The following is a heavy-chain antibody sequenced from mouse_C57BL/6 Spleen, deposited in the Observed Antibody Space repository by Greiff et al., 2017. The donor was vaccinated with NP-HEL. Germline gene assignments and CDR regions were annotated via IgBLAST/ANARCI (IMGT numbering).Heavy chain of an antibody. CDR2: INPNNGGT. CDR1: GYTFTDYN. Sequence: VQLQQSGPELVKPGASVKIPCKASGYTFTDYNMDWVKQSHGKSLEWIGDINPNNGGTIYNQKFKGKATLTVDKSSSTAYMELRSLTSEDTAVYYCARESPLGSSPSWFAYWGQGTLVTVSA. CDR3: ARESPLGSSPSWFAY. V-gene: IGHV1-18*01. J-gene: IGHJ3*01. D-gene: IGHD1-1*01.